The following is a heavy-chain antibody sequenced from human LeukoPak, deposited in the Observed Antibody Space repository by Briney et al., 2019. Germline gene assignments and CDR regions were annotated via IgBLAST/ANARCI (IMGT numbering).Heavy chain of an antibody. CDR1: GFTFSSYW. V-gene: IGHV3-7*01. CDR2: IKQDGSEK. CDR3: ARDISRGWSEFDY. J-gene: IGHJ4*02. D-gene: IGHD6-19*01. Sequence: GGSLRLSCAASGFTFSSYWMSWVRQAPGKGLEWVANIKQDGSEKYYVDSVKGRFTISRDNAKNSLYLQMNSLRAEDTAVYYCARDISRGWSEFDYWGQGTLVTVSS.